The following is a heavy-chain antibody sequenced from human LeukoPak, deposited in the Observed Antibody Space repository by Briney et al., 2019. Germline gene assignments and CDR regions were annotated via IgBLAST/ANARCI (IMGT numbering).Heavy chain of an antibody. CDR2: IYYSGST. Sequence: SETLSLTCTVSGGSVSSSSYYWGWIRQPPGKGLEWIGSIYYSGSTYYNPSLKSRVTISVDTYKNQFSLKLSSVTAADTAVYYCARPIRGYSGYDYDYWGQGTLVTVSS. CDR3: ARPIRGYSGYDYDY. D-gene: IGHD5-12*01. CDR1: GGSVSSSSYY. J-gene: IGHJ4*02. V-gene: IGHV4-39*01.